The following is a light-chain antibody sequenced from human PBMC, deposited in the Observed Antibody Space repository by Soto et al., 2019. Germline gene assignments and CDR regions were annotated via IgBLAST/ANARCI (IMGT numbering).Light chain of an antibody. V-gene: IGKV3-11*01. CDR3: QQRSDWPPELT. J-gene: IGKJ4*01. CDR1: QSVRSS. CDR2: DAS. Sequence: IVLTQSPATLSLSPGDRATLSCRASQSVRSSLAWFQQKPGQAPRLLIYDASKRATGIPARFSGSASGADCTLTISSLEPGDFAVYDCQQRSDWPPELTFGGGTKVEIK.